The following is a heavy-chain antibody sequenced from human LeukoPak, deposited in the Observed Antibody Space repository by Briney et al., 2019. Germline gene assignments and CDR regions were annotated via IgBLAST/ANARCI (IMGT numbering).Heavy chain of an antibody. CDR1: GFTFSSYS. V-gene: IGHV3-21*01. Sequence: GGSLRLSCAASGFTFSSYSMNWVRQAPGKGLEWVSSISSSSSYIYYADSVKGRFTISRDNAKNSLYLQMNSLRAEDTAVYYCAREPRIAVAGTGPAAFDIWGQGTMVTVSS. J-gene: IGHJ3*02. CDR2: ISSSSSYI. D-gene: IGHD6-19*01. CDR3: AREPRIAVAGTGPAAFDI.